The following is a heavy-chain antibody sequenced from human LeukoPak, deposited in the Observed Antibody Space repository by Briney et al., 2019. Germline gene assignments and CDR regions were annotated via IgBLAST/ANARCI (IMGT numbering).Heavy chain of an antibody. CDR3: AELGITMIGGV. CDR2: ISNSGGDT. CDR1: GFTFSNYA. V-gene: IGHV3-23*01. Sequence: GGSLRLSCAASGFTFSNYAMSWVRQAPGRGLEWVLGISNSGGDTQYADSVKGRFTISRDNSKNSLYLQMNSLRAEDTAVYYCAELGITMIGGVWGKGTTVTISS. D-gene: IGHD3-10*02. J-gene: IGHJ6*04.